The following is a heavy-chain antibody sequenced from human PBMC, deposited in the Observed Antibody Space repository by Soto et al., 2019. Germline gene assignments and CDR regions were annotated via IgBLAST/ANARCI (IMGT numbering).Heavy chain of an antibody. J-gene: IGHJ6*02. CDR3: AMAAGGDSYGYGYYYYGMDV. Sequence: ASVKVSCKASGYTFTSYAMHWVRQAPGQRLEWMGWINAGNGNTKYSQKFQGRVTITRDTSASTAYMELSSLRSEDTAVYYCAMAAGGDSYGYGYYYYGMDVWGQGTTVTVSS. V-gene: IGHV1-3*01. CDR2: INAGNGNT. D-gene: IGHD5-18*01. CDR1: GYTFTSYA.